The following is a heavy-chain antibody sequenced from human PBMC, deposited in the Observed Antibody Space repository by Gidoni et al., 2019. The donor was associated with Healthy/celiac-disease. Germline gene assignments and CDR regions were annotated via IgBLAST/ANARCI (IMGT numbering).Heavy chain of an antibody. CDR3: AKKNDPGDY. CDR1: GFTFRRYA. V-gene: IGHV3-23*01. Sequence: EVQLLESGGGLVQPGGVLRRSCAASGFTFRRYAMSWVRQAPGKGVEWVSAISGSGDSTYYADSVKGRFTISRDNSKNTLYLQMNSLRAEDTAVYYCAKKNDPGDYWGQGTLVTVSS. CDR2: ISGSGDST. D-gene: IGHD1-1*01. J-gene: IGHJ4*02.